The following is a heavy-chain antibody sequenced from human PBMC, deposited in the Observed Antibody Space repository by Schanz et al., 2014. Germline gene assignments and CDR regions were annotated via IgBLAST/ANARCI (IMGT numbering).Heavy chain of an antibody. V-gene: IGHV1-46*03. J-gene: IGHJ4*02. CDR1: GYIFGSHG. Sequence: QVQLVQSGSEVRKPGASVKVSCKASGYIFGSHGMTWVRQAPGQGLEWMGIINPSGGSTSYAQKFQGRVTMTRDTSTSTVYMELSSLRSEDTAVYYCARGGFFDSTSFDSWGQGTLVTVSS. CDR3: ARGGFFDSTSFDS. D-gene: IGHD2-2*01. CDR2: INPSGGST.